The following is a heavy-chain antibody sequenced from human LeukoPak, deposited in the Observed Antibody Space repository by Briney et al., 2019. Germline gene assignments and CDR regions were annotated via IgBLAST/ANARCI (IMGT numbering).Heavy chain of an antibody. CDR1: GGSFSGYY. CDR2: IYYSGST. D-gene: IGHD3-10*01. Sequence: PSETLSLTCAVYGGSFSGYYWSWIRQPPGKGLEWIGYIYYSGSTYYNPSLKSRVTISVDTSKNQFSLKLSSVTAADTAVYYCARHGNYYGSGSYYNFKFRWFDPWGQGTLVTVSS. J-gene: IGHJ5*02. V-gene: IGHV4-34*01. CDR3: ARHGNYYGSGSYYNFKFRWFDP.